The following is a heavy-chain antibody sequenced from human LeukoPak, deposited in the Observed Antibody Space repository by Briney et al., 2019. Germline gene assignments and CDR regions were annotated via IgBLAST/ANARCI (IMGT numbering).Heavy chain of an antibody. CDR3: AREIVGATTSIFDY. Sequence: ASVKVSCKASGYTFTGYYMHWVRQAPGQGLEWMGWINPNSGGTNYAQKFQGRVTMTRDTSISTAYMELSRLRSDDTAVYYCAREIVGATTSIFDYWGQGTLVTVSS. D-gene: IGHD1-26*01. CDR2: INPNSGGT. CDR1: GYTFTGYY. J-gene: IGHJ4*02. V-gene: IGHV1-2*02.